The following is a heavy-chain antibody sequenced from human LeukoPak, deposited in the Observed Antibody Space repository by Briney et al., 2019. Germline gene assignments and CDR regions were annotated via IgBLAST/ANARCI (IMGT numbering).Heavy chain of an antibody. CDR1: GSTITAHY. J-gene: IGHJ4*02. V-gene: IGHV1-2*02. Sequence: ASVQVSCKAAGSTITAHYIHWVRQAPGQWLEWMGWINPNNGGTNYAQNFQGRVTMTRDTSVSTAYMELSRLRSDDTAVYYCARDGHNWNYADYWGRGTLVTVPS. CDR2: INPNNGGT. CDR3: ARDGHNWNYADY. D-gene: IGHD1-7*01.